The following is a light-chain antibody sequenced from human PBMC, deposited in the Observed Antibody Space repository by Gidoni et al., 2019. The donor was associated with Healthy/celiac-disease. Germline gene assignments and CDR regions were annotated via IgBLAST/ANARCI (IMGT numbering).Light chain of an antibody. Sequence: QSVLTQPPSASGTPGQRVTISCSGSSPNIGSNTLNWYQQLPGTAPKLLIYSNNQRPSGVPDRFSGSKSGTSASLAISGLQSEDEADYYCAAWDDSLNGLYVFGTGTKVTVL. CDR3: AAWDDSLNGLYV. J-gene: IGLJ1*01. V-gene: IGLV1-44*01. CDR2: SNN. CDR1: SPNIGSNT.